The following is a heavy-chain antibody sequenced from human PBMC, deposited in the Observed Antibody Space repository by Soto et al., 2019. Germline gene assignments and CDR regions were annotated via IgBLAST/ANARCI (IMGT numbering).Heavy chain of an antibody. J-gene: IGHJ4*02. CDR3: ARGPFGDESSYYYDNRGYFWIY. CDR2: INHSGST. Sequence: PSDTLSLTCAVYGGSFSGYYWSWIRQPPGKGLEWIGEINHSGSTNYNPSLKSRVTISVDTSKNQFSLKLSSVTAADTAVYYCARGPFGDESSYYYDNRGYFWIYWGQGTLVTVSS. CDR1: GGSFSGYY. V-gene: IGHV4-34*01. D-gene: IGHD3-22*01.